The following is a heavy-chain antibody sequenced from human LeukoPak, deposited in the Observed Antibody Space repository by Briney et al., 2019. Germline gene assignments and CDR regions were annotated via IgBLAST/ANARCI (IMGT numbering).Heavy chain of an antibody. CDR1: GGSISSGGYS. Sequence: SQTLPLTCAVSGGSISSGGYSWSWIRQPPGKGLEWIGYIYHSGSTYYNPSLKSRVTISVDRSKNQFSLKLSSVTAADTAVYYCARGLEGFDYWGQGTLVTVSS. J-gene: IGHJ4*02. V-gene: IGHV4-30-2*01. CDR3: ARGLEGFDY. CDR2: IYHSGST.